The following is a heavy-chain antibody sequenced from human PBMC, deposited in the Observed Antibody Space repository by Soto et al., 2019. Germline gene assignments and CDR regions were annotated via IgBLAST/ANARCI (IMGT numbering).Heavy chain of an antibody. Sequence: QVQLQESGPGLVKPSETLSLTCTVSGGSISSYYWSWIRQPPGKGLEWIGYIYYSGSTNYNPSLKSRVTRSVDTSKNQFSLKLSSVTAAATAVYYCARRDRRSLDWYFDLWGRGTLVTVSS. J-gene: IGHJ2*01. CDR3: ARRDRRSLDWYFDL. CDR1: GGSISSYY. D-gene: IGHD1-26*01. CDR2: IYYSGST. V-gene: IGHV4-59*01.